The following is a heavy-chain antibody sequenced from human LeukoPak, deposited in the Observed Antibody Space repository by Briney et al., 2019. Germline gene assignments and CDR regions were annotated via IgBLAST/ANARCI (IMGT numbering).Heavy chain of an antibody. Sequence: SETLSFTCVVSGYSISSGYRWAWIRQPPGKGLEWIGSIYRSGSTYYNPSLKSRVTLSVDTSKNQFSLELSSVTAADTAVYYCARTDGSGSDYWGQGTLVTVSS. CDR2: IYRSGST. V-gene: IGHV4-38-2*01. D-gene: IGHD3-10*01. CDR1: GYSISSGYR. CDR3: ARTDGSGSDY. J-gene: IGHJ4*02.